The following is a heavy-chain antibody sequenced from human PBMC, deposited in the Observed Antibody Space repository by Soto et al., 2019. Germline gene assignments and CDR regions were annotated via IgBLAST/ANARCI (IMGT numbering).Heavy chain of an antibody. J-gene: IGHJ4*02. D-gene: IGHD2-15*01. CDR3: ARHLVVVVAATSYFDY. CDR1: GYTFTSYG. CDR2: ISAYNGNT. Sequence: ASVKASCKASGYTFTSYGISWVRQAPGQGLEWMGWISAYNGNTNYAQKLQGRVTMTTDTSTSTAYMELRSLRSDDTAVYYCARHLVVVVAATSYFDYWGQGTLVTVSS. V-gene: IGHV1-18*01.